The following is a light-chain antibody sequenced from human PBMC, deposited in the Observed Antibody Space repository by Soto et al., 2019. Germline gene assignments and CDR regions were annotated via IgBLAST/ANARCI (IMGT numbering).Light chain of an antibody. CDR2: DVS. J-gene: IGLJ1*01. CDR3: SSYTSSTTSS. CDR1: SSDVGGYNY. Sequence: QSALTQPASVSGSPGQSITISCTGTSSDVGGYNYVSWYQQHPGKAPKLTIYDVSNRPSGVSNRFSGSKSGNTASLTISGLQAEDEADYYCSSYTSSTTSSFGTGTKLTVL. V-gene: IGLV2-14*03.